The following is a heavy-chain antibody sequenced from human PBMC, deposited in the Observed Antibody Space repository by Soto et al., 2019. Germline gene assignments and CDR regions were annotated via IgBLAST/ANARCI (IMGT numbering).Heavy chain of an antibody. J-gene: IGHJ4*02. CDR2: IYYSGST. V-gene: IGHV4-30-4*01. Sequence: SETLSLTCTVSGGSISSGYYYWSWIRQPPGKGLEWIGYIYYSGSTNYNPSLKSRVTISVDTSKNQFSLKLSSVTAADTAVYYCARHAILTGYQFDYWGQGTLVTVSS. D-gene: IGHD3-9*01. CDR3: ARHAILTGYQFDY. CDR1: GGSISSGYYY.